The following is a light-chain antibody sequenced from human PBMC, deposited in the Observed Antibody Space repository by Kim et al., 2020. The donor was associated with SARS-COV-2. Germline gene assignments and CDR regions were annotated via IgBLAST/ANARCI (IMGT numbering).Light chain of an antibody. J-gene: IGLJ2*01. Sequence: APGKTARSTWGGNNIGSKRVHWYQQKPGQAPVLVVYDDSDRPSGIPERFSGSNSGNTATLTISRVEAGDEADYYCQVWDSSSDHVVFGGGTQLTVL. CDR1: NIGSKR. CDR2: DDS. V-gene: IGLV3-21*03. CDR3: QVWDSSSDHVV.